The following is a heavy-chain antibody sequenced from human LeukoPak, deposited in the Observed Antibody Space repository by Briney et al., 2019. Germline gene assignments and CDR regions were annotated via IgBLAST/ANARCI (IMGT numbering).Heavy chain of an antibody. Sequence: SETLSLTCTVSGGSISISNYYWGWTRQPPGRGLEWIGSISYSGTYYNPSLKSRLTISVDTSKNHFSLNLGSVTAADTAVYYCARRTSNPVGAIDYWGQGTLVTVSS. J-gene: IGHJ4*02. V-gene: IGHV4-39*01. D-gene: IGHD1-26*01. CDR1: GGSISISNYY. CDR2: ISYSGT. CDR3: ARRTSNPVGAIDY.